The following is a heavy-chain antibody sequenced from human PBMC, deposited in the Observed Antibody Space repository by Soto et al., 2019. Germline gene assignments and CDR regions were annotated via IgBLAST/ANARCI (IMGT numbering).Heavy chain of an antibody. J-gene: IGHJ6*02. Sequence: ASVKVSCKASGYTFTSYGISWVRQAPGQGLEWMGWINGYNGNTNRAQKLQGRVTMSTDTSTSTAYMELRSLRSDDSAVYYCARMGDVPYYYYGMDVWGQGTTVTVSS. CDR1: GYTFTSYG. V-gene: IGHV1-18*01. CDR2: INGYNGNT. D-gene: IGHD3-16*01. CDR3: ARMGDVPYYYYGMDV.